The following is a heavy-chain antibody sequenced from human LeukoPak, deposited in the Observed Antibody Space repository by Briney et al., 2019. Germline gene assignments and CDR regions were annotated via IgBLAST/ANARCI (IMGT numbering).Heavy chain of an antibody. CDR3: AREHYYDSSGYFIGGYYFDY. CDR2: IYTSGST. V-gene: IGHV4-4*07. D-gene: IGHD3-22*01. Sequence: SETLSLTCAVYGGSFSGYYWSWIRQPAGKGLEWIGRIYTSGSTNYNPSLKSRVTMSVDTSKNQFSLKLSSVTAADTAVYYCAREHYYDSSGYFIGGYYFDYWGQGTLVTVSS. J-gene: IGHJ4*02. CDR1: GGSFSGYY.